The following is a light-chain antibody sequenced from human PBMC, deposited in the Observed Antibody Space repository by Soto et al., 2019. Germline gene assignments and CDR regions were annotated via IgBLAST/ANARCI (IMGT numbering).Light chain of an antibody. CDR1: QDIRHNY. CDR3: QHYDSYSWT. V-gene: IGKV3-20*01. Sequence: EIVLTQYPGTVSLSPGERATLSCRASQDIRHNYLAWYHQKPGQAPRLLIYGASTRATGIPARFSGSGSGTEFTLTINRLEPDDFASYYCQHYDSYSWTFGQGTKVDIK. J-gene: IGKJ1*01. CDR2: GAS.